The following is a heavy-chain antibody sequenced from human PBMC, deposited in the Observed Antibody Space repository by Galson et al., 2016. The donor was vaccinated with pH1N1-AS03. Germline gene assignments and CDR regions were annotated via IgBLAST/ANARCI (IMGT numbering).Heavy chain of an antibody. CDR1: GFTFGSHW. Sequence: SLRLSCAVSGFTFGSHWMSWVRQAPGKGLEWVAYINKDGNEKYYVDSVKGRFAISRDNAKNSLYLQMNSLRAEDTAVYYCARDRTVVAASIIYYYGMDVWGQGTTVTVSS. V-gene: IGHV3-7*03. CDR2: INKDGNEK. CDR3: ARDRTVVAASIIYYYGMDV. D-gene: IGHD2-2*01. J-gene: IGHJ6*02.